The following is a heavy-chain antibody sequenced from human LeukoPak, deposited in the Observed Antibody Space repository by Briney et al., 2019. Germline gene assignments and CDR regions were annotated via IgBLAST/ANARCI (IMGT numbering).Heavy chain of an antibody. J-gene: IGHJ4*02. V-gene: IGHV5-51*01. Sequence: RGESLKISCKGSGYRFTSDWIGWVRQMPGKGLEWMGIIYPGDSDTRYSPSFQGQVTISADKSINTAYLQWSSLKASDTAMYYCARLLGPMMARGYFDYWGQGTLVTVSS. D-gene: IGHD3-22*01. CDR2: IYPGDSDT. CDR1: GYRFTSDW. CDR3: ARLLGPMMARGYFDY.